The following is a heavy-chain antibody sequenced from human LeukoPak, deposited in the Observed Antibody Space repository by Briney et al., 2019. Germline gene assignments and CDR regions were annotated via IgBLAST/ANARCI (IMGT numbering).Heavy chain of an antibody. CDR2: ISAYNGAT. V-gene: IGHV1-18*04. J-gene: IGHJ4*02. D-gene: IGHD6-19*01. CDR1: GHTFTSYG. CDR3: ARDIGASAWDRLGYY. Sequence: ASVKVSCKASGHTFTSYGITWVRQAPGQGLEWMGWISAYNGATEYAQNLQGRVTMSTDTSTSTAYMELRSLISDDTAVYYCARDIGASAWDRLGYYWGQGTLVTVSS.